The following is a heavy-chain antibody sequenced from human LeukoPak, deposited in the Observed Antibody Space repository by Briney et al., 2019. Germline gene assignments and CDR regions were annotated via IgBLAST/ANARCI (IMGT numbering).Heavy chain of an antibody. Sequence: ASVKVSCKASGYTFTGYYMHWVRQAPGQGLEWMGWINPNSGGTNYAQKFQGRVTMTRDTSISTAYMELRSLRSDDTAVYYCARGLKRVVPAAMYYWGQGTLVTVSS. J-gene: IGHJ4*02. CDR1: GYTFTGYY. CDR3: ARGLKRVVPAAMYY. D-gene: IGHD2-2*01. CDR2: INPNSGGT. V-gene: IGHV1-2*02.